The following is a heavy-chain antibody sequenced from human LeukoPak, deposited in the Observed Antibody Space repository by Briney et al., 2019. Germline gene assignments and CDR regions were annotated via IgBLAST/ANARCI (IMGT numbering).Heavy chain of an antibody. J-gene: IGHJ4*02. CDR1: GFIFSSYG. Sequence: GGSLRLSCAASGFIFSSYGMHWVRQAPGKGLEWVAVIWYDGSNKYYADSVKGRFTISRDNSKNTLYLQMNSLRAEDTAVYYCTKAAPAVAGTAFYFDFWGQGTLVTVSS. CDR3: TKAAPAVAGTAFYFDF. CDR2: IWYDGSNK. D-gene: IGHD6-19*01. V-gene: IGHV3-33*06.